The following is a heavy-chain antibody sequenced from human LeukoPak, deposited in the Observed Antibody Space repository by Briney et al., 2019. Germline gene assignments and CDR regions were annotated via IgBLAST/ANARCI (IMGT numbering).Heavy chain of an antibody. V-gene: IGHV3-72*01. D-gene: IGHD1-26*01. J-gene: IGHJ4*02. CDR3: TTDSSMELLYY. Sequence: GGSLRLSCAASGFTFSDHYLDWVRQAPGKGLEWVGRSKNKANSYTTEYAASVKDRFAISRDDSKNSLYLQMNSLKTEDTAVYYCTTDSSMELLYYWGQGTLVTVSS. CDR1: GFTFSDHY. CDR2: SKNKANSYTT.